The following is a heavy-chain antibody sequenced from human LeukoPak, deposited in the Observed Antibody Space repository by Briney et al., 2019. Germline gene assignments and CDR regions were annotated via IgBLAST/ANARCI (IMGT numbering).Heavy chain of an antibody. CDR2: ISDSGSTM. CDR1: GFTFSDFY. Sequence: PGGSLRLSCAASGFTFSDFYMSWIRQAPGKGLEWVSYISDSGSTMYYADSVKGRFTIYRDNDKNSLSLQMNSLRAEDTAVYYCARDGGPADYDIWSAYYDYWGQGALVTVSS. J-gene: IGHJ4*02. CDR3: ARDGGPADYDIWSAYYDY. D-gene: IGHD3-3*01. V-gene: IGHV3-11*04.